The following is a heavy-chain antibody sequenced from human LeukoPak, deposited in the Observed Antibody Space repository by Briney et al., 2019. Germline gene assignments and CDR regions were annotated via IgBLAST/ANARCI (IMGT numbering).Heavy chain of an antibody. D-gene: IGHD3-10*01. CDR3: ARAPPPLTYYYGSGSRESGGWFDP. Sequence: PSETVSVTCAVYGWSFSGYYWSWIRQPPGKGLEWIGYIYYNESTNYNPSLKSRVTISVDTSKNQFSLKLSSVTAADTAVYHCARAPPPLTYYYGSGSRESGGWFDPWGQGTLVTVSS. CDR2: IYYNEST. CDR1: GWSFSGYY. J-gene: IGHJ5*02. V-gene: IGHV4-59*01.